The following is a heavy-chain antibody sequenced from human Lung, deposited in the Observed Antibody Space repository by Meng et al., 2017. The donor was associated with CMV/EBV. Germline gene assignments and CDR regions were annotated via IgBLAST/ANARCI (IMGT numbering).Heavy chain of an antibody. Sequence: ASGFTFSSYGISWVRQAPGQGLEWMGWISAYNGNTNYAQKFQGRVIMTTDTFTSTAYMELRSLRSDDTAVYYCARDWELVTHGGDYWGQGTLVTVSS. CDR1: GFTFSSYG. V-gene: IGHV1-18*01. CDR3: ARDWELVTHGGDY. D-gene: IGHD3-10*01. J-gene: IGHJ4*02. CDR2: ISAYNGNT.